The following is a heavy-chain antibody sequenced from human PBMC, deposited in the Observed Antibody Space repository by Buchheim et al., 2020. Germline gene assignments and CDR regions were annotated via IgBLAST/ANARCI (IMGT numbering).Heavy chain of an antibody. CDR2: IWYDGSNK. V-gene: IGHV3-33*01. CDR3: ARDGRWYYDFWSGYQRDYYYYGMDV. Sequence: QVQLVEPGGGVVQPGRSLRLSCAASGFTFSSYGMHWVRQAPGKGLEWVAVIWYDGSNKYYADSVKGRFTISRDNSKNTLYLQMNSLRAEDTAVYYCARDGRWYYDFWSGYQRDYYYYGMDVWGQGTT. J-gene: IGHJ6*02. D-gene: IGHD3-3*01. CDR1: GFTFSSYG.